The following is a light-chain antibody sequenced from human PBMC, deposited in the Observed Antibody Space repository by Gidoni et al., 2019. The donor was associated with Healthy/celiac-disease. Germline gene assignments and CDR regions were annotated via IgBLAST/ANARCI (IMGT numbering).Light chain of an antibody. CDR2: WAS. CDR1: QSVLYSSNNKNY. CDR3: QQYYTTPPYT. Sequence: LGERATINCKSSQSVLYSSNNKNYLAWYQQKPGQPPKLLIYWASTRESGVPDRFSGSGSGTDFTLTISSLQAEDVAVYYCQQYYTTPPYTFGQGTKLEIK. V-gene: IGKV4-1*01. J-gene: IGKJ2*01.